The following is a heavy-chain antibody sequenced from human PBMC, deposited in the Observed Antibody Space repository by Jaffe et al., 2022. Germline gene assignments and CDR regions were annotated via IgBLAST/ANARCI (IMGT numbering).Heavy chain of an antibody. J-gene: IGHJ4*02. D-gene: IGHD2-2*01. CDR1: GFIFSKAW. Sequence: EVQLVESGGGVVKPGGSLRLSCEASGFIFSKAWMGWVRQAPGKGLEWVGRIKAKTDNVATDYAAPVKGRFTISRDDSRNTLSLQMNSLKTEDTGIYYCSLYCSSTICAAPWGQGTLVTVSS. CDR2: IKAKTDNVAT. V-gene: IGHV3-15*01. CDR3: SLYCSSTICAAP.